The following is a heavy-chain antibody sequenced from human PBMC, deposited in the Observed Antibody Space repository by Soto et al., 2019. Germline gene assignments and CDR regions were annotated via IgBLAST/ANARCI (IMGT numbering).Heavy chain of an antibody. D-gene: IGHD1-26*01. J-gene: IGHJ1*01. CDR1: GYSFTRKW. Sequence: GYSFTRKWNSWVRQMPGRGLEWVGRIDPSDSYTTYNPSLKGHVILSVDKSMNTAYVQWTSLRASDTAMYFCGRDFGSGHADVWGQGTLVTVSS. CDR2: IDPSDSYT. V-gene: IGHV5-10-1*01. CDR3: GRDFGSGHADV.